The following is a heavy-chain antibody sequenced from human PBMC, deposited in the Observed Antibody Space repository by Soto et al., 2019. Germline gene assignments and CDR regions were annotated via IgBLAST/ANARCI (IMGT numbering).Heavy chain of an antibody. Sequence: ASVKVSCKASGYTFTGYFMHWVRQAPGQGLEWMGWINPNSGATKYAQKFQGRVTLSRDTSISTAYMELSGLRSDDTAVYYCARGGGTILAPLPWGQATLVTVS. D-gene: IGHD3-3*01. CDR3: ARGGGTILAPLP. CDR1: GYTFTGYF. CDR2: INPNSGAT. J-gene: IGHJ5*02. V-gene: IGHV1-2*02.